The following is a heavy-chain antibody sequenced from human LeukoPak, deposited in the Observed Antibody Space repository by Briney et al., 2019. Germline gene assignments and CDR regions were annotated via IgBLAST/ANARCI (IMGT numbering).Heavy chain of an antibody. CDR1: GFTFSSYA. CDR3: AKDYRYSTSTSCYGDDAFDI. CDR2: ISGSGVST. Sequence: GGSLRLSXAASGFTFSSYAMTWVCQAPGKGLEWVSAISGSGVSTYYADSVKGRFTISRDNSKNTLYLQMSSLRAEDTAVYYCAKDYRYSTSTSCYGDDAFDIWGQGTMVTVSS. J-gene: IGHJ3*02. V-gene: IGHV3-23*01. D-gene: IGHD2-2*01.